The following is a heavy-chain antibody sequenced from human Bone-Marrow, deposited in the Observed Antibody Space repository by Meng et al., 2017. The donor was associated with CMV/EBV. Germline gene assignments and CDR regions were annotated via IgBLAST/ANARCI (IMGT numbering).Heavy chain of an antibody. J-gene: IGHJ4*02. CDR3: ATLKRFYSSSPLEY. Sequence: GESLKISCAASGFTFSSYAMHWVRQTPGEGLEWVAFISYDGDNKDYADSVKGRFTISRDNSENTLYLQMSTLRSEDTAVYYCATLKRFYSSSPLEYWGQGTEVTVSS. CDR2: ISYDGDNK. V-gene: IGHV3-30-3*01. D-gene: IGHD6-6*01. CDR1: GFTFSSYA.